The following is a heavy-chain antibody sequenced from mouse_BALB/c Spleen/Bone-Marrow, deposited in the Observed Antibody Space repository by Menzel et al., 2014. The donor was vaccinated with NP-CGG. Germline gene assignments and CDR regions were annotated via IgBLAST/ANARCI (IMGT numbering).Heavy chain of an antibody. V-gene: IGHV1-77*01. CDR2: IYPGSGST. D-gene: IGHD1-2*01. Sequence: QVHVKQSGPELVKPGASVKMSCKASGYTFTDYVIRWVKQRTGQGLEWIGEIYPGSGSTYYNEKFKGKATLTADKSSNTAYMELSSLTSEDSAVYFCARGSYGYHFDYWGQGTTLTVSS. CDR1: GYTFTDYV. CDR3: ARGSYGYHFDY. J-gene: IGHJ2*01.